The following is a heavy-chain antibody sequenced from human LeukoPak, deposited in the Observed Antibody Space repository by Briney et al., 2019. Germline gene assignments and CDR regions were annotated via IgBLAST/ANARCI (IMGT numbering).Heavy chain of an antibody. CDR3: AINLQYSSSWYTTFDY. CDR1: GYTFTSYD. Sequence: ASVKVSCKASGYTFTSYDINWVRQVTGQGLEWMGWMNPNSGNTGYAQKFQGRVTITRNTSISTAYMELSSLRSEDTAVYYCAINLQYSSSWYTTFDYWGQGTLVTVSS. V-gene: IGHV1-8*03. CDR2: MNPNSGNT. D-gene: IGHD6-13*01. J-gene: IGHJ4*02.